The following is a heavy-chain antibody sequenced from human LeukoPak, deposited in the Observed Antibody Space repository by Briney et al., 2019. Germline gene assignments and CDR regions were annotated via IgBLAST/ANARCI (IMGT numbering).Heavy chain of an antibody. Sequence: GRSLRLSCAASGFTFDDYAMHWVRQAPGKGLEWVSSIFSRSESILYADSVKGRFTISRDNAKNLLYMQMDSLRVEDTAVYYCARDFFHSSESRPFDYWGQGTLVTVSS. CDR1: GFTFDDYA. V-gene: IGHV3-21*06. CDR3: ARDFFHSSESRPFDY. D-gene: IGHD3-22*01. J-gene: IGHJ4*02. CDR2: IFSRSESI.